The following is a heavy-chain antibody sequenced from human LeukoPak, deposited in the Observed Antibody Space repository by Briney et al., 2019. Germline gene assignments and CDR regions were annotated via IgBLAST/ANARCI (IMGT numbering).Heavy chain of an antibody. V-gene: IGHV4-4*07. CDR1: GGSISSYY. Sequence: PSETLSLTCTVSGGSISSYYWSWIRQPAGKGLEWIGRIYPGGSTNYNPSLKSRVTMSVDASQKQLSLKLSSVTAADTAVYYCAKDGEDMIVVVVYYFDYWGQGTLVTVSS. CDR2: IYPGGST. D-gene: IGHD3-22*01. CDR3: AKDGEDMIVVVVYYFDY. J-gene: IGHJ4*02.